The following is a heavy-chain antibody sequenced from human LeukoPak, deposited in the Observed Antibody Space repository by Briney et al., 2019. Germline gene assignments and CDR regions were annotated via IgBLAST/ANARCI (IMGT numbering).Heavy chain of an antibody. CDR2: IRSKANSYAT. V-gene: IGHV3-73*01. CDR1: GFTFRGCA. J-gene: IGHJ4*02. Sequence: PGGPLRLSCAASGFTFRGCAMHGVRQASGKGLEGVGRIRSKANSYATAYAASVKGRFTISRGDSKNTAYLQMNSLKTEDTAVYYCTRLGAVEMATIIGYWGQGTLVTVSS. D-gene: IGHD5-24*01. CDR3: TRLGAVEMATIIGY.